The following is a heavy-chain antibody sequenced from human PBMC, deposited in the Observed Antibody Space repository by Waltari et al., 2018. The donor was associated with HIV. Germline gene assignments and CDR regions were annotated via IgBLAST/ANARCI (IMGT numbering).Heavy chain of an antibody. J-gene: IGHJ5*02. V-gene: IGHV3-7*01. CDR2: IKQDGSEK. CDR3: AVRSPARRLNWFDP. D-gene: IGHD5-12*01. CDR1: GFTLGSFW. Sequence: EVQLVESGGGLVQPGGSLRLAWAASGFTLGSFWMSWVRQAPGKGLGWVANIKQDGSEKYYVDSVKGRFTISRDNAKNSLYLQMNSLRAEDTAVYYCAVRSPARRLNWFDPWGQGTLVTVSS.